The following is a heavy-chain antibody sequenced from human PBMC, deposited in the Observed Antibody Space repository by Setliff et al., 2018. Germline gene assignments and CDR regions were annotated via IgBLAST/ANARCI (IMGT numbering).Heavy chain of an antibody. CDR1: GGSISTYY. CDR2: IYYSGTT. J-gene: IGHJ4*02. V-gene: IGHV4-59*01. Sequence: SETLSLTCTVSGGSISTYYSTWIRQPPGKALEWIGYIYYSGTTNYSPSLKSRVIISIDMSKNQFSLKLNSVTAADTAVYYYARGAYIGLDYWGQGTLVTVSS. CDR3: ARGAYIGLDY. D-gene: IGHD4-4*01.